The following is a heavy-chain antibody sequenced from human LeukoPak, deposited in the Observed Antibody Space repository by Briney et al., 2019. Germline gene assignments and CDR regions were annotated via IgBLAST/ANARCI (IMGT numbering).Heavy chain of an antibody. V-gene: IGHV1-24*01. D-gene: IGHD5-12*01. CDR1: GYTLTELS. CDR3: ARVPGHGYSGYDYFDY. CDR2: FDPEDGET. J-gene: IGHJ4*02. Sequence: ASVKVSCKVSGYTLTELSMHWVRQAPGKGLEWMGGFDPEDGETIYAQKFQGRVTMTEDTSTDTAYMELSSLRSEDTAVYYCARVPGHGYSGYDYFDYWGQGTLVTVSS.